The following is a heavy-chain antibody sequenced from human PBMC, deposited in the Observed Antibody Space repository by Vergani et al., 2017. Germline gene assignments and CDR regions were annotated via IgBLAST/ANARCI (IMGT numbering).Heavy chain of an antibody. CDR3: AKLRTGLLTD. V-gene: IGHV4-31*01. J-gene: IGHJ4*02. CDR2: IYYSGCT. D-gene: IGHD7-27*01. Sequence: QLQLQESGPGLVKPSQTLSLTCNVSGGSISSGGYYWSWIRQPPWKGLELIGYIYYSGCTYYNPSLKSLVTISVDTSKNQFSLKLSSVTAADTAVYYCAKLRTGLLTDWGQGTLVTVSS. CDR1: GGSISSGGYY.